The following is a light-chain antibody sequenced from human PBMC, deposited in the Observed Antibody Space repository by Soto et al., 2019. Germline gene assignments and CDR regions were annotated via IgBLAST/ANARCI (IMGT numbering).Light chain of an antibody. CDR2: EDN. J-gene: IGLJ2*01. V-gene: IGLV6-57*04. CDR3: QSYHSGNVV. CDR1: SGSIASNY. Sequence: FMLTQPHSVSESPGKTVTISCTRSSGSIASNYVQWYQQRPGSAPTPVIYEDNERPSWVPDRFSGSIDSSSNSASLTISGLKTDDEADYYCQSYHSGNVVFGGGTKLTVL.